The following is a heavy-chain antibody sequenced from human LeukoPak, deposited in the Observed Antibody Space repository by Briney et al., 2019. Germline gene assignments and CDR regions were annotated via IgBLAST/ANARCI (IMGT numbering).Heavy chain of an antibody. CDR1: GYTFTSYD. CDR3: AREDYYNSGSSDY. Sequence: ASVKVSCKASGYTFTSYDINWVRQATGQGLEWMGWMNPNSGNTAYAQKFQGRVTITRNTSISTAYMELSSLRSEDTAIYYCAREDYYNSGSSDYWGQGTLVTVSS. J-gene: IGHJ4*02. CDR2: MNPNSGNT. V-gene: IGHV1-8*03. D-gene: IGHD3-22*01.